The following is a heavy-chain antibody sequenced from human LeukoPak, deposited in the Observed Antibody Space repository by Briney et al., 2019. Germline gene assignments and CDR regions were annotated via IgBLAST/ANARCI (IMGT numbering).Heavy chain of an antibody. Sequence: SVKVSCKASGGTFSSYAISRVRQAPGQGLEWMGRIIPILGIANYAQKFQGRVTITADKSTSTAYMELSSLRSEDTAVYYCASPTVKYCSGGSCYSDYYYYGMDVWGQGTTVTVSS. J-gene: IGHJ6*02. CDR2: IIPILGIA. CDR1: GGTFSSYA. CDR3: ASPTVKYCSGGSCYSDYYYYGMDV. V-gene: IGHV1-69*04. D-gene: IGHD2-15*01.